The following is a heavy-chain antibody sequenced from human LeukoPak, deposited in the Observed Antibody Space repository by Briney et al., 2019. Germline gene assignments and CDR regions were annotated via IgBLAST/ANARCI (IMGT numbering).Heavy chain of an antibody. CDR3: ARDTVSGSWYYFDY. D-gene: IGHD6-13*01. J-gene: IGHJ4*02. CDR2: ISYDGSNK. CDR1: GFTFSSYW. V-gene: IGHV3-30*03. Sequence: GGSLRLSCAASGFTFSSYWMSWVRQAPGKGLEWVAVISYDGSNKYYADSVKGRFTISRDNSKNTLYLQMNSLRAEDTAVYYCARDTVSGSWYYFDYWGQGTLVTVSS.